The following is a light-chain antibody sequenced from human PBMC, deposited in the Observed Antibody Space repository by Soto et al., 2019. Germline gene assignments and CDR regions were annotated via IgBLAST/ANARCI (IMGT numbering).Light chain of an antibody. J-gene: IGLJ1*01. V-gene: IGLV2-14*01. CDR2: EVS. CDR3: SSYTTTGTLYV. CDR1: SSDVGGYDY. Sequence: QSALTQPASVSGSPGQSITISCTGTSSDVGGYDYVSWYQLHPGKAPKLMVFEVSNRPSGVSYRFSGSKSGNTASLTISGLQAEDEADYFCSSYTTTGTLYVFGTGTKLTVL.